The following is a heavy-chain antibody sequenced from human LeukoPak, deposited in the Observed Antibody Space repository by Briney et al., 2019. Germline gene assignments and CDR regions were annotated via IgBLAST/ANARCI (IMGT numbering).Heavy chain of an antibody. Sequence: SETLSLTCTVSGGSISSYYWSWLRQPAGKGLEWIGRIYTSGSTNYNPSLKSRVTMSVDTSKNQFSLKLSSVTAADTAVYYCARGPGGYRSPSFDYWGQGILVTVSS. CDR1: GGSISSYY. J-gene: IGHJ4*02. CDR3: ARGPGGYRSPSFDY. CDR2: IYTSGST. V-gene: IGHV4-4*07. D-gene: IGHD5-24*01.